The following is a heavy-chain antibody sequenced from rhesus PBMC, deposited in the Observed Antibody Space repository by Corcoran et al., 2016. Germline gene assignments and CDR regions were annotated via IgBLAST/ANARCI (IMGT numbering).Heavy chain of an antibody. CDR2: IYGSGGGT. V-gene: IGHV4-106*01. D-gene: IGHD6-31*01. CDR1: GGSISDDYY. Sequence: QVQLQESGPGLVKPSETLSLTCAVSGGSISDDYYWSWIRQPPGKGLEWIGYIYGSGGGTNYNPSRKNRVTISIDTSKNQFSLKLSSVTAADTAVYYCAREVIAAAGMDYWGQGVLVTVSS. CDR3: AREVIAAAGMDY. J-gene: IGHJ4*01.